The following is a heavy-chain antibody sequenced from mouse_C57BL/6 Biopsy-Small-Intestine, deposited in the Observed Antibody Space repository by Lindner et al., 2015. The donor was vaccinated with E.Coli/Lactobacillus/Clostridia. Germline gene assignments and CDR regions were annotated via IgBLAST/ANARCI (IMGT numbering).Heavy chain of an antibody. J-gene: IGHJ2*01. Sequence: VQLQESGPELVKPGASVKISCKAPGYSFTDYNMNWVKQSNGKSLEWIGVVNPNYGTTSYNQKFKGKATLTVDQSSSTAYLQLTSLTSEDTAFYYCSSLVRDVGYWGQGTTLTVSS. D-gene: IGHD3-3*01. CDR3: SSLVRDVGY. V-gene: IGHV1-39*01. CDR1: GYSFTDYN. CDR2: VNPNYGTT.